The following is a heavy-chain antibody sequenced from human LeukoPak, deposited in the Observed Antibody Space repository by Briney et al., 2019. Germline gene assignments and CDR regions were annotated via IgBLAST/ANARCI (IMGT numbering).Heavy chain of an antibody. CDR2: IYYSGST. D-gene: IGHD3-9*01. Sequence: PSETLSLTCSVSGGSITNYYWSWLRQPPGKGLEWIGYIYYSGSTNYNPSLKSRVTISVDTSKNQFSLKLSSVTAADTAVYYCARYRYYDILTGIDYWGQGTLVTVSS. J-gene: IGHJ4*02. V-gene: IGHV4-59*08. CDR3: ARYRYYDILTGIDY. CDR1: GGSITNYY.